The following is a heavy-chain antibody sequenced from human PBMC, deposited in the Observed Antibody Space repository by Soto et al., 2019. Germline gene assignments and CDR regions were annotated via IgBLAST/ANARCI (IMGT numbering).Heavy chain of an antibody. CDR2: INAGNGNT. V-gene: IGHV1-3*01. CDR3: ARSILGVVRGGPYYFDY. Sequence: ASVKVSCKASGYTFTSYAMHWVRQAPGQRLEWMGWINAGNGNTKYSQKFQGRVTITRDTSASTAYMELSSLRSEDTAVYYCARSILGVVRGGPYYFDYWGQGTLVTVSS. D-gene: IGHD3-3*01. J-gene: IGHJ4*02. CDR1: GYTFTSYA.